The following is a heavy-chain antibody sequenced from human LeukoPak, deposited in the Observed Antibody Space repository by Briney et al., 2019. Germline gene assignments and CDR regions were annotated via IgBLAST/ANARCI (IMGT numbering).Heavy chain of an antibody. CDR1: GYTFTGYY. Sequence: ASVKVSCKASGYTFTGYYMHWVRQAPGQGLEWMGWINPNSGGTSYAQKFQGRVTMTRDTSISTAYMELSRLRPDDTAVYYCARDPGESSYDYWGQGTPVTVSS. CDR3: ARDPGESSYDY. D-gene: IGHD5-12*01. V-gene: IGHV1-2*02. CDR2: INPNSGGT. J-gene: IGHJ4*02.